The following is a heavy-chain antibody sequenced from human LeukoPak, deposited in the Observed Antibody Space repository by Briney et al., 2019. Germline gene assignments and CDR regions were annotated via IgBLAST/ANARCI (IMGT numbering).Heavy chain of an antibody. J-gene: IGHJ4*02. CDR3: ARDRNYYDSSGYHRVDY. D-gene: IGHD3-22*01. Sequence: GGSLRLSCAASGFTFSDYYMSWIRQAPGKGLEWVSYISSSGSTIYYADSVKGRFTISRDNARNSLYLQMNSLRAEDTAVYYCARDRNYYDSSGYHRVDYWGQGTRVTVSS. V-gene: IGHV3-11*04. CDR2: ISSSGSTI. CDR1: GFTFSDYY.